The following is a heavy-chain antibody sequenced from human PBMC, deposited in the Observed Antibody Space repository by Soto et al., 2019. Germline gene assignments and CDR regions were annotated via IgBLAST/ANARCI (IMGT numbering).Heavy chain of an antibody. V-gene: IGHV4-31*03. D-gene: IGHD3-10*01. CDR1: GGSISSGGYY. CDR2: IYYSGST. Sequence: QVQLQESGPGLVKPSQTLSLTCTVSGGSISSGGYYWSWIRQHPGKGLEWIGYIYYSGSTYYNPSLKRRVTISVDTSKNQFSLKLSSVTAADTAVYYCARGALLWLGWGMDVWGQGTTVTVSS. J-gene: IGHJ6*02. CDR3: ARGALLWLGWGMDV.